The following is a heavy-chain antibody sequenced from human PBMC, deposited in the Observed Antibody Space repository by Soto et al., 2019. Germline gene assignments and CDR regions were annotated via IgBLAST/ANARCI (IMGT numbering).Heavy chain of an antibody. J-gene: IGHJ6*03. CDR3: ARAVYDGGIDYYMDV. V-gene: IGHV3-33*01. D-gene: IGHD3-3*01. CDR2: IWYDGSNK. CDR1: GFTFSSYG. Sequence: GGSLRLSCAASGFTFSSYGMHWVRQAPGKGLEWVAVIWYDGSNKYYADSVKGRFTISRDNSKNTLYLQMNSLRAEDTAVYYCARAVYDGGIDYYMDVWGKGTTVTVSS.